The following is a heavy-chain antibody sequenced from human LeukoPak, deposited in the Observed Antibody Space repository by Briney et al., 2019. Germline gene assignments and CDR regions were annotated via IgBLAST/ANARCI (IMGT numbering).Heavy chain of an antibody. J-gene: IGHJ6*03. Sequence: SETLSLTCTVSGGSISSSSYYWGWIRQPPGKGLEWIGYIYYSGSTNYNPSLKSRVTISVDTSKNQFSLKLSSVTAADTAVYYCARDGYSSSSPYYYYMDVWGKGTTVTVSS. D-gene: IGHD6-6*01. CDR3: ARDGYSSSSPYYYYMDV. CDR1: GGSISSSSYY. V-gene: IGHV4-61*01. CDR2: IYYSGST.